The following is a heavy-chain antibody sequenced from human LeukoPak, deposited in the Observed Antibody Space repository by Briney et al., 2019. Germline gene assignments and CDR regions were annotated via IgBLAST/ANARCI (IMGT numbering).Heavy chain of an antibody. V-gene: IGHV3-21*01. CDR3: ARGVVSPRGGYYGMDV. Sequence: GGSLRLSCAASGSTFSSYSMNWVRQAPGKGLEWVSSISSSSSYIYYADSVKGRFTISRDNAKNSLYLQMNSLRAEDTAVSYCARGVVSPRGGYYGMDVWGQGTTVTVSS. D-gene: IGHD3-16*01. CDR2: ISSSSSYI. J-gene: IGHJ6*02. CDR1: GSTFSSYS.